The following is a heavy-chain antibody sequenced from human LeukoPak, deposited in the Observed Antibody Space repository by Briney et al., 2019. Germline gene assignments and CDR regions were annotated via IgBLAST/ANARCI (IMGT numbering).Heavy chain of an antibody. CDR3: AKDPPHSDRSIYSDNS. J-gene: IGHJ4*02. Sequence: GDSLRHSCSASGFIFSNNIMNWVRRAPGKGLEWVSVISADGGDIYYADSVNGRFTISRDNSKNTVHLQMDSLRAEDTAVYYCAKDPPHSDRSIYSDNSWGQGTLVTVSS. CDR2: ISADGGDI. CDR1: GFIFSNNI. V-gene: IGHV3-23*01. D-gene: IGHD3-22*01.